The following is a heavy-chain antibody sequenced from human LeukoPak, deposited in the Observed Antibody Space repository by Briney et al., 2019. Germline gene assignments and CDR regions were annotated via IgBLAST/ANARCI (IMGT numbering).Heavy chain of an antibody. CDR3: ARESAYSSSWYFDY. J-gene: IGHJ4*02. V-gene: IGHV3-30*01. CDR2: ISYDGSNK. Sequence: GGSLRLSCAASGFTFSSYAMHWVRQAPGKGLEWVAVISYDGSNKYYADSVKGLFTISRDNSKNTLYLQMNSLRAEDTAVYYCARESAYSSSWYFDYWGQGTLVTVSS. CDR1: GFTFSSYA. D-gene: IGHD6-13*01.